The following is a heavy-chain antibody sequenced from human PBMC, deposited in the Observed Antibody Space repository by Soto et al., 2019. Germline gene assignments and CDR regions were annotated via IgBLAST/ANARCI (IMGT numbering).Heavy chain of an antibody. J-gene: IGHJ4*02. CDR2: ISSSGGST. CDR3: AKLAYCGGGSCYPDH. Sequence: VQLLESGGGLIQPGGSLRLSCAASGFTFSTYVMSWVRHAPGKGLDGVSAISSSGGSTYYADSVKGRFTISRDNSTNTLYLQMNSLRVEDTAVYYCAKLAYCGGGSCYPDHWGQGTLVTVSS. D-gene: IGHD2-15*01. V-gene: IGHV3-23*01. CDR1: GFTFSTYV.